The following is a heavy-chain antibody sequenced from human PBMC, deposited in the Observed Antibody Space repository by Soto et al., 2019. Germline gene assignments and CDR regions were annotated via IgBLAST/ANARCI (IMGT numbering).Heavy chain of an antibody. CDR2: IIPIFGTA. J-gene: IGHJ3*02. Sequence: QVQLVQSGAEVKKPGSSVKVSCKASGGTFSSYAISWVRQAPGQGLEWMGGIIPIFGTANYAQKFQGRVTITADESTXXAXMXXSSLRSEDTAVYYCARVGNLGYCISTSCYADAFDIWGQGTMVTVSS. CDR1: GGTFSSYA. CDR3: ARVGNLGYCISTSCYADAFDI. D-gene: IGHD2-2*01. V-gene: IGHV1-69*12.